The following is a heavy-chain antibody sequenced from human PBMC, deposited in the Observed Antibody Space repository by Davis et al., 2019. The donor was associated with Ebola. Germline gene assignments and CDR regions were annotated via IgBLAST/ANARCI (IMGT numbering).Heavy chain of an antibody. J-gene: IGHJ4*02. Sequence: PGGSLRLSCAASGFTFSSYWMSWVRQAPGKGLEWVANIKQDGSEKYYVDSVKGRFTISRDNAKNSLYLQMNSLRAEDTAVYYCAREPHDDFWSGYTDYWGQGTLVTVSS. D-gene: IGHD3-3*01. CDR1: GFTFSSYW. V-gene: IGHV3-7*03. CDR2: IKQDGSEK. CDR3: AREPHDDFWSGYTDY.